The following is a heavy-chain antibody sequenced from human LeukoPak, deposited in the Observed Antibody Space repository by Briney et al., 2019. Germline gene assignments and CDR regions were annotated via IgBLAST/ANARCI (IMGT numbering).Heavy chain of an antibody. D-gene: IGHD6-13*01. CDR3: ARDLSSSSWYYPSRYYYYMDV. V-gene: IGHV1-2*02. Sequence: GASVKVSCKASGYTFTGYYMHWVRQAPGQGLEWMGWINPNSGGTNYAQKFQGRVTMTRDTSISIAYMELSRLRSDDTAVYYCARDLSSSSWYYPSRYYYYMDVWGKGTTVTISS. CDR2: INPNSGGT. J-gene: IGHJ6*03. CDR1: GYTFTGYY.